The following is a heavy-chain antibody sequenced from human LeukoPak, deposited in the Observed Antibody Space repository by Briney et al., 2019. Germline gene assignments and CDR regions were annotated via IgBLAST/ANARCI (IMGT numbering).Heavy chain of an antibody. V-gene: IGHV3-33*06. Sequence: GGALRVSCEASGVIFSSYGMDGGCQAPGKGGEWVAAIWDDGRTQYYADSVRSGVTISRDNSKNTLYLKMNSLRAEDTALYYCANAGFCTGPNCANYRGMDVWGQGNTVTVSS. J-gene: IGHJ6*02. CDR3: ANAGFCTGPNCANYRGMDV. CDR2: IWDDGRTQ. CDR1: GVIFSSYG. D-gene: IGHD2-8*02.